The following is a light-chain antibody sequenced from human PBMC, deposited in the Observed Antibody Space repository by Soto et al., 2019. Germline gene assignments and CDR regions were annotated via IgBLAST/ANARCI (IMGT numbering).Light chain of an antibody. CDR1: QSISIN. V-gene: IGKV3-15*01. Sequence: EIVLTQSPATLSASPGERATLSCRASQSISINLAWYQQEPGQAPRLLIYDESTRATGVPARFSGSGSGTEFTLTITGLQSEDFAVYYCQHYNNWPPITFGQGTRLEIK. CDR3: QHYNNWPPIT. CDR2: DES. J-gene: IGKJ5*01.